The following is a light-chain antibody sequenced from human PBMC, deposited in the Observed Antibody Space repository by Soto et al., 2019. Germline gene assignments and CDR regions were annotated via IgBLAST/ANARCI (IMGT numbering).Light chain of an antibody. CDR3: ETWDSNPRV. CDR2: LEGSGRY. V-gene: IGLV4-60*02. CDR1: SGHSTYI. J-gene: IGLJ3*02. Sequence: QPVLTQSSSASASLGSSVKLTCTLSSGHSTYIIAWHQQQPGKAPRYLMNLEGSGRYNRGSGGPDRFSGYSSGADGYLTLPNLQFEDEADYYCETWDSNPRVFGGGTKLTVL.